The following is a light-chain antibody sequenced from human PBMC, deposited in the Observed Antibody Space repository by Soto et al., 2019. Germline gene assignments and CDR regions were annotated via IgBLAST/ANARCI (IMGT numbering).Light chain of an antibody. CDR2: DVS. J-gene: IGKJ1*01. V-gene: IGKV1-5*01. Sequence: DIQMTQSPSTLSASVGDRVTITCRASQNVTTWLAWYQHKPGKAPKLLLYDVSNLESGVPSRFSGSGSGTGFTLTISSLQSDDFATYFCQQYDSYRTFGQGTKVDIK. CDR1: QNVTTW. CDR3: QQYDSYRT.